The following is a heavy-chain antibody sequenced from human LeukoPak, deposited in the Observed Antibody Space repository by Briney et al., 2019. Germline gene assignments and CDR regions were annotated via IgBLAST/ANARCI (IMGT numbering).Heavy chain of an antibody. D-gene: IGHD1-26*01. V-gene: IGHV3-7*01. Sequence: GGSLRLSCAASGFTFSSYWMSWVRQAPGKGLEWVANIKQDGSEKYYVDSVKGRFTISRDNAKNSLYLQMNSLRAEDAAVYYCARDKIVGATHFDYWGQGTLVTVSS. CDR2: IKQDGSEK. CDR1: GFTFSSYW. J-gene: IGHJ4*02. CDR3: ARDKIVGATHFDY.